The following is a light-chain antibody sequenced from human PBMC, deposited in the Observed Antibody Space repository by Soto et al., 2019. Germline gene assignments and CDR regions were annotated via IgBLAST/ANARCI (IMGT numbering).Light chain of an antibody. J-gene: IGKJ2*01. CDR2: AAS. CDR1: QTVNNY. Sequence: DIQMTQSPSTLSASVGDRVTISCRASQTVNNYLNWYQQRPGKAPKLLIYAASRLQNGAQSRFSASGSGTDFTLTISNLQPEDFATYSCHQSSTPPQTFGPGTKLEIK. CDR3: HQSSTPPQT. V-gene: IGKV1-39*01.